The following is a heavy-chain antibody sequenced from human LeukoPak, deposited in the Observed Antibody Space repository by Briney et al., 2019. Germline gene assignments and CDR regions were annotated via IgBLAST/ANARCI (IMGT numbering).Heavy chain of an antibody. V-gene: IGHV3-21*01. D-gene: IGHD5-18*01. CDR3: ARVLGYSYGTHSYYGMDA. J-gene: IGHJ6*02. CDR2: IRSSGRYI. CDR1: GLSFGSSS. Sequence: RGRCLTPACSPSGLSFGSSSINCVRHPAGDGRGWVSSIRSSGRYINYAASVEGRFTISRDKAKNSLYLQMNSLRADDTAVYYCARVLGYSYGTHSYYGMDAWGQGTTVTVSS.